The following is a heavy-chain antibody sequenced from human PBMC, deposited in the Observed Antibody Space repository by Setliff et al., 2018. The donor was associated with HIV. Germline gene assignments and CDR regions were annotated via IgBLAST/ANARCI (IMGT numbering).Heavy chain of an antibody. Sequence: PSETLSLTCTVSGASVNSDDYYWSWIRQTPGKGLEWIGYIYYSGDTYYNATLQSRATILLDTSKNQFFLTLTSVTAADTAVYFCARVPFGPGSYYFDFWGQGTLVTVSS. CDR1: GASVNSDDYY. CDR2: IYYSGDT. V-gene: IGHV4-30-4*01. J-gene: IGHJ4*02. D-gene: IGHD3-10*01. CDR3: ARVPFGPGSYYFDF.